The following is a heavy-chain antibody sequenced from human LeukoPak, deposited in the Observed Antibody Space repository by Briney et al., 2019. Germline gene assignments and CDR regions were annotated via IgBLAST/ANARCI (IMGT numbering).Heavy chain of an antibody. CDR2: IYYSGST. J-gene: IGHJ4*02. D-gene: IGHD6-19*01. V-gene: IGHV4-61*05. CDR3: ARRQGSGWFFDY. CDR1: GGSISSSTYY. Sequence: SETLSLTCTVSGGSISSSTYYWGWIRQPPGKGLEWIGYIYYSGSTNYNPSLKSRVTISVDTSKNQFSLKLSSVTAADTAVYYCARRQGSGWFFDYWGQGTLVTVSS.